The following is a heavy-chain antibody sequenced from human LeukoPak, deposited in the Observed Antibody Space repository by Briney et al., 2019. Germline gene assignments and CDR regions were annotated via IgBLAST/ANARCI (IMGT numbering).Heavy chain of an antibody. D-gene: IGHD6-19*01. V-gene: IGHV3-53*01. CDR3: ARGHSSGNPDPFDY. CDR1: GFLFSCNY. J-gene: IGHJ4*02. CDR2: MYRGGAI. Sequence: GGSLRLSCAASGFLFSCNYMRWVRQAPGKGLEWVSVMYRGGAIHYADSVKGRFTISTYNSKNTLYLQINSLRAEHTAMYFCARGHSSGNPDPFDYWGQGTLVIVSS.